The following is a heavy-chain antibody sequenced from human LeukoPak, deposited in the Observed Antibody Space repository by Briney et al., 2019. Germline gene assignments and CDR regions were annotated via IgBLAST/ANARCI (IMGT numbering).Heavy chain of an antibody. V-gene: IGHV1-8*01. Sequence: ASVKVSCKASGYTFTSYDINWVRQATGQGLEWMGWMNANSGNTGYAQRFQDRVTFTRDTSINTAYMELSSLRSEDTAVYYCARGASRSFDLWGQGTLVTVSS. CDR1: GYTFTSYD. J-gene: IGHJ4*02. CDR3: ARGASRSFDL. CDR2: MNANSGNT.